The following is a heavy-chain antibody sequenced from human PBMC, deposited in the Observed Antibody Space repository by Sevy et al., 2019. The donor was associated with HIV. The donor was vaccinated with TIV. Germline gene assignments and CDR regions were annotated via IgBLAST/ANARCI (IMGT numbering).Heavy chain of an antibody. Sequence: GGSLRLSCAASGFTFSSYSMNWVRQAPGKGLEWVSYISSSSSTIYYADSVKGRFTISRDNAKNSLYLQMNSLRAEDKAVDYCAILGYERYFQHWGHGTLVTVSS. CDR1: GFTFSSYS. CDR3: AILGYERYFQH. D-gene: IGHD7-27*01. V-gene: IGHV3-48*01. J-gene: IGHJ1*01. CDR2: ISSSSSTI.